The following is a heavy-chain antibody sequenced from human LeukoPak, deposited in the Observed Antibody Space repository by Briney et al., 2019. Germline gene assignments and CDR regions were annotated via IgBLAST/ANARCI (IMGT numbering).Heavy chain of an antibody. CDR3: ARSAADYDFWSGYYVAYGMDV. CDR1: GGSISSYY. V-gene: IGHV4-59*01. CDR2: IYYSGST. Sequence: SETLSLTCTASGGSISSYYWSWIRQPPGKGLEWIGYIYYSGSTNYNPSLKSRVTISVDTSKNQFSLKLSSVTAADTAVYYCARSAADYDFWSGYYVAYGMDVWGQGTTVTVSS. J-gene: IGHJ6*02. D-gene: IGHD3-3*01.